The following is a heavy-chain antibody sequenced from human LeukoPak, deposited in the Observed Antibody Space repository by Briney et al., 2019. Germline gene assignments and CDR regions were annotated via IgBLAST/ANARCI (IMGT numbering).Heavy chain of an antibody. CDR2: IHSGGNI. Sequence: GGSLRLSCAASGLSISDNLSWVLQAPGKGLEWVSIIHSGGNIYYADSVKGRFTISRDNSKNTLYLQMNSLRAEDTAVYYCARDRGYAMDVWGQGTTVTVSS. J-gene: IGHJ6*02. D-gene: IGHD1-1*01. CDR3: ARDRGYAMDV. V-gene: IGHV3-53*01. CDR1: GLSISDN.